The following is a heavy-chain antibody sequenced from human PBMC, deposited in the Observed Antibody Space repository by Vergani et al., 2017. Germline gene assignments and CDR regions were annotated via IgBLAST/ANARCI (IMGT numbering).Heavy chain of an antibody. D-gene: IGHD6-19*01. CDR3: AREFKGGQWLVLGFDYRGFDP. CDR1: GFTFSSYW. V-gene: IGHV3-7*01. J-gene: IGHJ5*02. CDR2: IKQGGSEK. Sequence: EVQLVESGGGLVQPGGSLRLSCAASGFTFSSYWMSWVRQAPGKGLEWVANIKQGGSEKYYVDSVKGRFTISRDNAKNSLYLQMNSLRAEDTAVYYCAREFKGGQWLVLGFDYRGFDPWGQGTLVTVSS.